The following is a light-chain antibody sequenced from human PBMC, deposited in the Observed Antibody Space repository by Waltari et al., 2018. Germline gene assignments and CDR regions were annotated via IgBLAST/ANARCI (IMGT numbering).Light chain of an antibody. Sequence: DIQMTQSPSSLSASVVDRVTITCRASETIRIYLNWYQQKPGKAPKLLINTASRLQSGVPSRFSGSGSGTDFTLTISTLQHEDFATYYCQQSYSIPLTFGGGTKVEIK. V-gene: IGKV1-39*01. J-gene: IGKJ4*01. CDR2: TAS. CDR1: ETIRIY. CDR3: QQSYSIPLT.